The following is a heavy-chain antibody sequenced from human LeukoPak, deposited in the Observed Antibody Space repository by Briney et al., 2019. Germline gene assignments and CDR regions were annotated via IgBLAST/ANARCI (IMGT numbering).Heavy chain of an antibody. CDR2: INPNSGGT. V-gene: IGHV1-2*02. D-gene: IGHD5-12*01. CDR3: ARVWLRSHYYYYMDV. CDR1: GYTFTGYY. Sequence: GASVKVSCKASGYTFTGYYMHWVRQAPGQGLEWMGWINPNSGGTNYAQKFQGRVTMTRDTSISTAYMELSRLRSDDTAVYYCARVWLRSHYYYYMDVWGKGPTVTVSS. J-gene: IGHJ6*03.